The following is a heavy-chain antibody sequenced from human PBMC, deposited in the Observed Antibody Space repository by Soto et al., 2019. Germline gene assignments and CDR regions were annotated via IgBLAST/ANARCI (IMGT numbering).Heavy chain of an antibody. D-gene: IGHD2-2*01. Sequence: EVQLVESGGDLVQPGGSLRLSCAASGFTFSGHWMHWVRQVPGKGLEWVSRINTDGGSSAYADSVKGRFTISRDNAKNTHYLQMNGLRAEDTAVYYCAREAGYCCMTSFYRRAFDTWGQGTTVTVSS. CDR1: GFTFSGHW. J-gene: IGHJ3*02. V-gene: IGHV3-74*03. CDR2: INTDGGSS. CDR3: AREAGYCCMTSFYRRAFDT.